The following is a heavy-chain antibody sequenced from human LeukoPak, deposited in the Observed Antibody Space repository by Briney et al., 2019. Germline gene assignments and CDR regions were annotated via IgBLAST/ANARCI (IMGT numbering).Heavy chain of an antibody. Sequence: SETLSLTCTVSGGSISSYYWSWIRQPPGKGLEWIGYIYYSGSTNYNPSLKSRVTISVDTSKNQFSLKLSSVTAADTAVYYCASLGSSWLIFDYWGQGTLVTVSS. D-gene: IGHD6-13*01. J-gene: IGHJ4*02. V-gene: IGHV4-59*12. CDR1: GGSISSYY. CDR3: ASLGSSWLIFDY. CDR2: IYYSGST.